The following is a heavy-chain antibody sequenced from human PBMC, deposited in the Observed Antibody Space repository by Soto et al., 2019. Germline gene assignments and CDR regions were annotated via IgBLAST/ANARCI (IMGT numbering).Heavy chain of an antibody. Sequence: DVQLVESGGGLVQPGRSLRLSCAASGFTFDDYGMHWVRQAPGKGLEWVSGISWNSGSIGYADSVKGRFTISRDNAKNSLYLQMDSLRAEDTALYYCAKDSSSWHGYFDYWGQGTLVTVSS. J-gene: IGHJ4*02. CDR1: GFTFDDYG. CDR2: ISWNSGSI. CDR3: AKDSSSWHGYFDY. V-gene: IGHV3-9*01. D-gene: IGHD6-13*01.